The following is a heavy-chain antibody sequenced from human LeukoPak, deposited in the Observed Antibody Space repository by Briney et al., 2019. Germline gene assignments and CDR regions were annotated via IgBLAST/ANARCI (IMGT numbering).Heavy chain of an antibody. J-gene: IGHJ6*02. CDR2: INHSGST. CDR3: ARPYNEYYYYGMDV. Sequence: SETLSLTCAVYGGSFSGYYWSWIRQPPGKGLEWLGEINHSGSTNYNPSLKSRVTISVDTSKNQFSLKLSSVTAADTAVYYCARPYNEYYYYGMDVWGQGTTVTVSS. V-gene: IGHV4-34*01. CDR1: GGSFSGYY. D-gene: IGHD1-1*01.